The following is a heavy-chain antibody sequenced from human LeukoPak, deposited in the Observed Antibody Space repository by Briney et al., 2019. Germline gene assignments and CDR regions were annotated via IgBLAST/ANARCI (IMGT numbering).Heavy chain of an antibody. V-gene: IGHV4-59*01. Sequence: SETLSLTCTVSGGSISSYYWSWIRQPPGKGLERIGYIYYSGSTNYNPSLKSRVTISVDTSKNQFSLKLSSVTAADTAVYHCARGAVWGFPFDSWGQGTLATVSS. CDR3: ARGAVWGFPFDS. D-gene: IGHD3-16*01. J-gene: IGHJ4*02. CDR1: GGSISSYY. CDR2: IYYSGST.